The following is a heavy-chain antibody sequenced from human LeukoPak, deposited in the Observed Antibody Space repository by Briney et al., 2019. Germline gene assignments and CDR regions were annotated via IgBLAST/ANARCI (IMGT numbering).Heavy chain of an antibody. CDR2: ISDDESNK. D-gene: IGHD5-24*01. V-gene: IGHV3-30*18. CDR1: GFTFSSYG. J-gene: IGHJ4*02. Sequence: GRSLRLSCAASGFTFSSYGMHWVRQAPGKGLEWVAVISDDESNKYYAGSVKGRFTISRDNSKNTLYLQMSSLRAEDTAIYYCAKDLEMAALAFVADYWGQGTLVTVSS. CDR3: AKDLEMAALAFVADY.